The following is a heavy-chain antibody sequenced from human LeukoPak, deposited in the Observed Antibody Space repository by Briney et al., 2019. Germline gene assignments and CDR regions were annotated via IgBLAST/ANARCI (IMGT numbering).Heavy chain of an antibody. CDR2: IYYSGST. D-gene: IGHD5-24*01. CDR3: AREGGYNYYFDY. CDR1: GGSISSSSYY. Sequence: SETLSLTCTVSGGSISSSSYYWGWIRQPPGKGLEWIGSIYYSGSTYYNPSLKSRVTISVDTSKNQFSLKLSSVTAADTAVYYCAREGGYNYYFDYWGQGTLVTVSS. J-gene: IGHJ4*02. V-gene: IGHV4-39*07.